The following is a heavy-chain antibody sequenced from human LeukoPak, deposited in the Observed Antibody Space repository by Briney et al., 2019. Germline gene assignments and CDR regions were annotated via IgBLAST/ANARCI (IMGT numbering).Heavy chain of an antibody. CDR1: GGSISSYL. Sequence: SETLSLTCTVSGGSISSYLWSWIRQPAGKGLEWLGRIHTSGTTTYSPSLQSRLTMSVDTSKKKISLRLSSVTAADTAVYYRATEQVSGSAWGFDYWGQGSLVTVSS. J-gene: IGHJ4*02. CDR3: ATEQVSGSAWGFDY. CDR2: IHTSGTT. D-gene: IGHD6-19*01. V-gene: IGHV4-4*07.